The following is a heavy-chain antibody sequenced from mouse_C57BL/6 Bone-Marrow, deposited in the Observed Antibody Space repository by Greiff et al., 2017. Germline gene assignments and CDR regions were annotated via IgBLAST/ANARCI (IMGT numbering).Heavy chain of an antibody. D-gene: IGHD3-3*01. J-gene: IGHJ2*01. CDR3: ARGGRGFDY. V-gene: IGHV7-3*01. CDR2: IRNKANGYTT. CDR1: GFTFTDYY. Sequence: EVKLVEPGGGLVQPGGSLSLSCAASGFTFTDYYMSWVRQPPGKALEWLGFIRNKANGYTTEYSASVKGRFTISRDNSQSILYLQMNALRAEDSATYYCARGGRGFDYRGQGATLTVSS.